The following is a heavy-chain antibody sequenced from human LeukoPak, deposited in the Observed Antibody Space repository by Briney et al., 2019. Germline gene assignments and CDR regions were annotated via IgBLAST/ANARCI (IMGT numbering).Heavy chain of an antibody. CDR2: INHSGST. V-gene: IGHV4-34*01. Sequence: TSETLSLTCAVYGGSFSGYYWSWLRQPLGKGLEWIGEINHSGSTNYNPSLKSRVTISVDTSKNQFSLKLSSVTAADTAVYYCARAAAALDAFDFWGQGTMVTVSS. CDR1: GGSFSGYY. D-gene: IGHD2-2*01. J-gene: IGHJ3*01. CDR3: ARAAAALDAFDF.